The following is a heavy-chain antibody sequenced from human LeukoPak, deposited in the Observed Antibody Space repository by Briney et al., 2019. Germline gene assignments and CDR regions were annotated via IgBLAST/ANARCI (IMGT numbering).Heavy chain of an antibody. CDR2: INVYNGKT. CDR1: GYNFIDYG. J-gene: IGHJ6*04. Sequence: ASVKVSCKTSGYNFIDYGITWVRQAPGQGLEWMGWINVYNGKTNYREKLQGRFTMTTDKSTSTAYMELRTLTPDDTAVYYCARNYGSGSYYSPSYYYGLDVWGEGTTVTVSS. D-gene: IGHD3-10*01. V-gene: IGHV1-18*04. CDR3: ARNYGSGSYYSPSYYYGLDV.